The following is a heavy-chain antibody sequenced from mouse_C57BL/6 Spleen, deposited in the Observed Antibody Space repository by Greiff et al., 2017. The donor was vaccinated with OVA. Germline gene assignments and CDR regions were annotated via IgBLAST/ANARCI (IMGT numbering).Heavy chain of an antibody. CDR3: ARKEDDYDGDYDY. D-gene: IGHD2-4*01. V-gene: IGHV1-72*01. J-gene: IGHJ2*01. Sequence: VQLQQSGAELVKPGASVKLSCKASGYTFTSYWMHWVKQRPGRGLEWIGRIDPNSGGTKYNEKFKSKATLTVDKTSSPAYMQLSSLTSKDSAVYYSARKEDDYDGDYDYWGQGTTLTVSS. CDR2: IDPNSGGT. CDR1: GYTFTSYW.